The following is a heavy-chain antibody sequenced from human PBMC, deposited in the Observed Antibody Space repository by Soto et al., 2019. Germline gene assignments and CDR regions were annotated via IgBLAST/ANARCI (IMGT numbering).Heavy chain of an antibody. CDR1: GFTFSTYG. D-gene: IGHD4-4*01. J-gene: IGHJ4*02. Sequence: QVQLVESGGGAVQPGRSLRLSCAASGFTFSTYGMHWVRQAPGKGLEWLAVISYDGSNTYYSDSVKGRFTISRDNSKNTLFLQMSSLRTEDTAVYYCAKSGSVTTVMSHLDYWGQGTLVTVSS. CDR2: ISYDGSNT. V-gene: IGHV3-30*18. CDR3: AKSGSVTTVMSHLDY.